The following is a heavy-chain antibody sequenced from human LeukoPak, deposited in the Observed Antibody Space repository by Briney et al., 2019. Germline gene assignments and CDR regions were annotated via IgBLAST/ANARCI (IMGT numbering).Heavy chain of an antibody. D-gene: IGHD3-9*01. J-gene: IGHJ4*02. CDR1: GYTFTRYA. CDR2: VNAGNGKT. CDR3: ARSSYDSLTGPPLLNSFDY. V-gene: IGHV1-3*01. Sequence: ASVKVSCKASGYTFTRYALHWVRQAPRQRLEWMGWVNAGNGKTKYSQKFQGRVTITRDTSASAAYMELNSLRSEDTAVYYCARSSYDSLTGPPLLNSFDYWGQGTLVTVSS.